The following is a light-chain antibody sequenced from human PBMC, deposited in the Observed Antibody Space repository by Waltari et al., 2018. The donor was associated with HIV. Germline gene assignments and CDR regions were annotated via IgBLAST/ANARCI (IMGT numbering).Light chain of an antibody. CDR1: QSVSSN. CDR3: QQYNNWPPLT. Sequence: EIVMTQSPATLSVSPGERATLSCRASQSVSSNLAWYQEKPGQAPRLLIYGASTRATEIPARFSGGGSGTEFTLTISSLQSEDFAVYYRQQYNNWPPLTFGGGTKVEIK. V-gene: IGKV3-15*01. J-gene: IGKJ4*01. CDR2: GAS.